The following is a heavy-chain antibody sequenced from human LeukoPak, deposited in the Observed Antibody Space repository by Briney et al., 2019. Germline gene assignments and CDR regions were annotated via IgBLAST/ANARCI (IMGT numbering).Heavy chain of an antibody. Sequence: GGSLRLSCAASGFTFSSYSMNWVRQAPGKGLEWVSTINNNGGSIFYADSVKGRFTISRDNAKNSLFLHVNSLRAGDTAVYYCARDCSSTKCPSLGYWGQGTLVTVSS. J-gene: IGHJ4*02. V-gene: IGHV3-21*01. CDR2: INNNGGSI. D-gene: IGHD2-2*01. CDR3: ARDCSSTKCPSLGY. CDR1: GFTFSSYS.